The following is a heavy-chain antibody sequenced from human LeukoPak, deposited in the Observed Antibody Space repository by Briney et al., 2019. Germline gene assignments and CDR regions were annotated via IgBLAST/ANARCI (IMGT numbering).Heavy chain of an antibody. CDR2: LYHTGST. CDR3: ARQADFALVEMATIMFDY. V-gene: IGHV4-39*01. CDR1: VSGASISNYY. J-gene: IGHJ4*02. D-gene: IGHD5-24*01. Sequence: SETLSLTCSVSVSGASISNYYWGWIRQPPGKGLEWIGSLYHTGSTYYNPSLKSRVNISVDTSKNQFSLKLNSVTAADTAVYYCARQADFALVEMATIMFDYWGQGTLVTVSS.